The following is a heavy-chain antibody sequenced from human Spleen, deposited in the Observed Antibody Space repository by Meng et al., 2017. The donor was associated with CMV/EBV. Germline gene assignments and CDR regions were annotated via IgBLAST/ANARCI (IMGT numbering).Heavy chain of an antibody. D-gene: IGHD1-7*01. J-gene: IGHJ4*02. CDR1: GGSISSGDYC. CDR3: VRVGWNYGRHY. V-gene: IGHV4-30-4*08. Sequence: SETLSLTCTVSGGSISSGDYCWSWIRQPPGRGLEWIGCIYLSGGTYNHPSLKSRITISADTSNNQFSLNLRSVTAADTAVYYCVRVGWNYGRHYWGQGTLVTVSS. CDR2: IYLSGGT.